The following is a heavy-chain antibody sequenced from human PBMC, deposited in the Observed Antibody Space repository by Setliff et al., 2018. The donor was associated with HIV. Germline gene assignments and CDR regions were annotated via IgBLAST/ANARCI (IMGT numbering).Heavy chain of an antibody. CDR2: ISSNGGST. J-gene: IGHJ4*02. CDR3: VKGGRYSADPLDY. D-gene: IGHD1-26*01. V-gene: IGHV3-64D*09. CDR1: GFTFSSNA. Sequence: GGSLRLSCSASGFTFSSNAMHWVRQAPGKGLEYVSSISSNGGSTYYADSVKGRFTISRDNSKNALYLQMSNLGAEDTAVYYCVKGGRYSADPLDYWGQGTLVTVSS.